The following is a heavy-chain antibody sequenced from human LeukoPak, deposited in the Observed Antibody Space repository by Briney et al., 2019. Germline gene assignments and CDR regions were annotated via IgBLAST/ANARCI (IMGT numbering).Heavy chain of an antibody. Sequence: GGSLRLSCAASGLTFSAYGMHWVRQAPGKGLKWVAVIWSDGTNRYYAESVRGRFTISRDNSKNTLYLQMNSLIIEDTAVYYCASAAGAFDNWGQGTMITVSS. CDR2: IWSDGTNR. D-gene: IGHD6-13*01. CDR3: ASAAGAFDN. CDR1: GLTFSAYG. J-gene: IGHJ3*02. V-gene: IGHV3-33*01.